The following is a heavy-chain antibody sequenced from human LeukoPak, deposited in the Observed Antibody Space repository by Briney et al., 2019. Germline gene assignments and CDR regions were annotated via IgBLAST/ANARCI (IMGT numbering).Heavy chain of an antibody. D-gene: IGHD2-15*01. V-gene: IGHV4-59*01. CDR3: ARGRVAYSAYYFDY. CDR2: IYYTGNT. Sequence: SETLSLTCTISGDSITNCFWSWIRQPPGKGLEWIGYIYYTGNTNYKPSLKSRVTMSVDTSTNQFSLRLRSVTAADTAVYYCARGRVAYSAYYFDYWGRGTLVTVSS. CDR1: GDSITNCF. J-gene: IGHJ4*02.